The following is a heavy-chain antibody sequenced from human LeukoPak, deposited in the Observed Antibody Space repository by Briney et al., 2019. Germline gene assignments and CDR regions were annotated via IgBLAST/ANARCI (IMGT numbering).Heavy chain of an antibody. CDR1: GFTFSRYA. Sequence: GGSLRLSCAASGFTFSRYAMNWVRQAPGKGLEWVSAISGGGGSTYSADSAKGRFIISRDNSKNTLYLQMNSLKAEDTAVYYCAKVPAAIRYYSDYWGEGTLVTVSS. D-gene: IGHD2-2*02. CDR3: AKVPAAIRYYSDY. V-gene: IGHV3-23*01. J-gene: IGHJ4*02. CDR2: ISGGGGST.